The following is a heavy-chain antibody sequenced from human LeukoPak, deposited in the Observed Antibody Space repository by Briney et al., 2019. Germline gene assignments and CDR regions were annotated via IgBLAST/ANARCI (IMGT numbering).Heavy chain of an antibody. CDR1: GGTFSSYA. CDR2: IIPIFGTA. D-gene: IGHD5-18*01. CDR3: ARNGYSYGQTYYYYYGMDV. Sequence: SVKVSCKASGGTFSSYAISWVRQAPGQGLEWMGGIIPIFGTANYAQKFQGRVTITADESTSTAYMELSSLRSEDTAVYYCARNGYSYGQTYYYYYGMDVWGQGTTVTVPS. V-gene: IGHV1-69*13. J-gene: IGHJ6*02.